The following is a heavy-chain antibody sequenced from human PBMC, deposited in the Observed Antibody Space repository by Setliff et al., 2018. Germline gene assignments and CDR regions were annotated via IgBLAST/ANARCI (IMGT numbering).Heavy chain of an antibody. Sequence: SETLSLTCSVSGGSISGSHYSWVWMRQPPGKRLEWIGSTYYNGTAYYNPSLQSRVAISADTSKNQFTLNLNSVTAADTAVYFCARTTHYDFWSGYLYWGQGTLVTVSS. CDR1: GGSISGSHYS. J-gene: IGHJ4*02. CDR3: ARTTHYDFWSGYLY. D-gene: IGHD3-3*01. V-gene: IGHV4-39*01. CDR2: TYYNGTA.